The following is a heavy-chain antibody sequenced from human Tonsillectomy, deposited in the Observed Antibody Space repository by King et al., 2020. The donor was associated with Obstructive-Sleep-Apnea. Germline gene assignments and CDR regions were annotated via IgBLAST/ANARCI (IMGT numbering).Heavy chain of an antibody. CDR1: RFTFSNYA. J-gene: IGHJ4*02. V-gene: IGHV3-23*04. CDR2: ISSSGDDT. Sequence: VQLVESGGSLVQPGESLRLSCAASRFTFSNYAMSWVRQAPGKGLEWVSVISSSGDDTYYADSVKGRFTISRDNSKNTLYLQMSSLRADDTAVYYCAKGPAQQLVPNYFDYWGPGTLVTVSS. CDR3: AKGPAQQLVPNYFDY. D-gene: IGHD6-13*01.